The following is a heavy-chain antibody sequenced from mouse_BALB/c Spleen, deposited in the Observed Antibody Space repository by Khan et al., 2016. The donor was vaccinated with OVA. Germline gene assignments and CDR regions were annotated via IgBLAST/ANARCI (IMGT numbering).Heavy chain of an antibody. V-gene: IGHV1S41*01. D-gene: IGHD1-1*01. CDR2: IAPGSSNA. Sequence: DLVKPGASVNLSCKASGYTFTSYWINWIKQRPGQGLEWIGRIAPGSSNAYYNDMFKDKATLTVDTSSSTAYIQLSSLSSEDSAVYFCASENYYGRSCYAMDYGGQGTSVTVSS. J-gene: IGHJ4*01. CDR3: ASENYYGRSCYAMDY. CDR1: GYTFTSYW.